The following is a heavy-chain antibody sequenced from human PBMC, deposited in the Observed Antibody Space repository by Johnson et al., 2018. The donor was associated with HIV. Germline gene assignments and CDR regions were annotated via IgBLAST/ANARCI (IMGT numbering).Heavy chain of an antibody. Sequence: VQLVESGGGVVQPGRSLRLSCAASGFTFDDYAMHWVRQAPGKGLEWVSEIDTAGDTYYPGSVKGRFTTSRENAKNSLYLQMNSLRAGDTAVYYCARRSIRSDGFDIWGQGTMVTVSS. CDR2: IDTAGDT. V-gene: IGHV3-13*01. J-gene: IGHJ3*02. D-gene: IGHD4-11*01. CDR1: GFTFDDYA. CDR3: ARRSIRSDGFDI.